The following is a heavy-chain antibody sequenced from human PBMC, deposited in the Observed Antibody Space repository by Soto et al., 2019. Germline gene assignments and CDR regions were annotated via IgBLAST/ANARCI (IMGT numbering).Heavy chain of an antibody. J-gene: IGHJ5*02. D-gene: IGHD6-6*01. CDR3: ARPVGYSSSSQDWFDP. V-gene: IGHV4-31*03. Sequence: PSETLSLTCTVSGGSISGGGYYWSWICQHPGKGLEWIGYIYYSGSTYYNPSLKSRVTISVDTSKNQFSLKLSSVTAADTAVYYCARPVGYSSSSQDWFDPWGQGTLVTVSS. CDR2: IYYSGST. CDR1: GGSISGGGYY.